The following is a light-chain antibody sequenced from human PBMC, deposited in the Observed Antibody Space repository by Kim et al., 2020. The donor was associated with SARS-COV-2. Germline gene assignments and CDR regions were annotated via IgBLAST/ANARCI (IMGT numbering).Light chain of an antibody. CDR3: QQYGSYSRT. CDR1: QSISGW. CDR2: DAS. J-gene: IGKJ1*01. V-gene: IGKV1-5*01. Sequence: GAVGDRVTITCRASQSISGWLAWYQQKPGKAPNLLIFDASILVSGVPSRFSGSGSGTEFTLTISSLQPDDFATYHCQQYGSYSRTFGQGTKVDIK.